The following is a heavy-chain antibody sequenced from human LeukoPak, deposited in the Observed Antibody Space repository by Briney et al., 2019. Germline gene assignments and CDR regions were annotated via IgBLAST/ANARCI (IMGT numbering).Heavy chain of an antibody. J-gene: IGHJ3*02. Sequence: GGSLRLSCAASGFTFGTYAVSWVRQAPGKGLEWVSSISSSSSYIYYADSVKGRFTISRDNAKNSLYLQMNSLRAEDTAVYYCARDAYCSSTSCYEGGAFDIWGQGTMVTVSS. CDR3: ARDAYCSSTSCYEGGAFDI. V-gene: IGHV3-21*01. D-gene: IGHD2-2*01. CDR2: ISSSSSYI. CDR1: GFTFGTYA.